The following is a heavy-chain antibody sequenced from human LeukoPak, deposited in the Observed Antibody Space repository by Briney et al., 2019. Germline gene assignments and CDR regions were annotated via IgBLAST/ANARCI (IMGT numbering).Heavy chain of an antibody. CDR2: IIPIFGTA. D-gene: IGHD4-17*01. CDR3: ARVRSTVSPAFDY. V-gene: IGHV1-69*13. Sequence: SVKVSCKASGGTFSSYAISWVRQAPGQGLEWMGGIIPIFGTANYAQKFQGRVTITADESTSTAYVELSSLRSEDTAVYYCARVRSTVSPAFDYWGQGTLVTVPS. CDR1: GGTFSSYA. J-gene: IGHJ4*02.